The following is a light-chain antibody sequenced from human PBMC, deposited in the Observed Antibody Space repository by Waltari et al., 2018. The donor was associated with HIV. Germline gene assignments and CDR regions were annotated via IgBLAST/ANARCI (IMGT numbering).Light chain of an antibody. CDR1: QSIATN. CDR3: QQYNNLPYT. J-gene: IGKJ2*01. Sequence: EIVMTQSPATLWLSPGETATLSCRTRQSIATNLAWDQQKRGQAPKLLIYDASTGAAGVPPRFSGSGSGTEFNLTIDSLQSDDFAIYYCQQYNNLPYTFARGSKVEVK. CDR2: DAS. V-gene: IGKV3-15*01.